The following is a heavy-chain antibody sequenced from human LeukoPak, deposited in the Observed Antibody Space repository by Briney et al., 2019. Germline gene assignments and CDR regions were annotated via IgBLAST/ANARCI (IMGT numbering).Heavy chain of an antibody. CDR2: IYHSGST. CDR3: ARRGGDSSGYPDY. D-gene: IGHD3-22*01. Sequence: SETLSLTCTVSGYSISSGYYWGWIRQPPGKGLEWIGSIYHSGSTYYNPSLKSRVTISVDTSKNQFSLKLSSVTAADTAVYYCARRGGDSSGYPDYWGQGTLVTVSS. V-gene: IGHV4-38-2*02. J-gene: IGHJ4*02. CDR1: GYSISSGYY.